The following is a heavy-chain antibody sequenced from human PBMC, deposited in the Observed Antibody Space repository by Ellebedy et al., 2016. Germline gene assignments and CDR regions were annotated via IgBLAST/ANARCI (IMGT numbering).Heavy chain of an antibody. Sequence: GESLKISCEASGFIFSNYWMTWVRQAPGKGLEWVANIKYDTSEIHYLDSVRGRFRISRDNARKSVYLQMNSLRAEDTAVYYCARSTPRLTAAADYWGQGTLVTVSS. J-gene: IGHJ4*02. V-gene: IGHV3-7*01. CDR3: ARSTPRLTAAADY. CDR2: IKYDTSEI. D-gene: IGHD6-13*01. CDR1: GFIFSNYW.